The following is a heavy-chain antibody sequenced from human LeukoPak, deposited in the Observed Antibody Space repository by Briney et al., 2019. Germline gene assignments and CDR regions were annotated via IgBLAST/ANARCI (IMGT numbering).Heavy chain of an antibody. CDR3: LRNDYYDPRRHDY. CDR2: IEQDGGEK. J-gene: IGHJ4*02. V-gene: IGHV3-7*01. D-gene: IGHD3-22*01. CDR1: GFTLSSYW. Sequence: PGGSLRLSCAASGFTLSSYWMTWVRQAPGKGLEWVANIEQDGGEKYYVDSVKGRFTVSRDNAKNSLYLQMSSLRAEDTAMYYCLRNDYYDPRRHDYWGQGTLVTVSS.